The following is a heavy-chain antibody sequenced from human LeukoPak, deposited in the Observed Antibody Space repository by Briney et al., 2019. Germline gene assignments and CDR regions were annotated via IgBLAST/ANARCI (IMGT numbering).Heavy chain of an antibody. J-gene: IGHJ4*02. V-gene: IGHV4-61*01. CDR3: ACYFAYSSSWYYFDY. CDR1: GYSISSGYY. D-gene: IGHD6-13*01. Sequence: SETLSLTCTVSGYSISSGYYWGWIRQPPGKGLEWIGYIYYSGSTNYNPSLKSRVTISVDTSKNQFSLKLSSVTAADTAVYYCACYFAYSSSWYYFDYWGQGTLVTVSS. CDR2: IYYSGST.